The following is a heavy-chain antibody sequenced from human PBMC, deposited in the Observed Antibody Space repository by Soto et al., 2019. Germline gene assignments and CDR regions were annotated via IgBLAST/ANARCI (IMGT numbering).Heavy chain of an antibody. J-gene: IGHJ4*02. CDR1: GFTFRSYG. CDR2: VSGGGETT. V-gene: IGHV3-30*18. CDR3: AKEADIVIGPVAGPVAFSCDL. Sequence: PGGSLRLSCAGSGFTFRSYGLHWVRQSPGKGLEWVAVVSGGGETTYYADSVKGRSTISRDNSKNMMYMQMDSLRPEDTAVYYCAKEADIVIGPVAGPVAFSCDLWGQGTLVTDSS. D-gene: IGHD2-2*01.